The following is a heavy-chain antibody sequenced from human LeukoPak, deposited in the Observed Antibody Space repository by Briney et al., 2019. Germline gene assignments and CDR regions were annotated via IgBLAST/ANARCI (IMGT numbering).Heavy chain of an antibody. CDR3: ARDVGCSSTSCYAIFDY. V-gene: IGHV3-21*01. CDR1: GFTFSSYS. J-gene: IGHJ4*02. CDR2: ISSSSSYI. D-gene: IGHD2-2*01. Sequence: GGSLRLSCAASGFTFSSYSMNWVRQAPGKGLEWASSISSSSSYIYYADSVKGRFTISRDNAKNSLYLQMNSLRAEDTAVYYCARDVGCSSTSCYAIFDYWGQGTLVTVSS.